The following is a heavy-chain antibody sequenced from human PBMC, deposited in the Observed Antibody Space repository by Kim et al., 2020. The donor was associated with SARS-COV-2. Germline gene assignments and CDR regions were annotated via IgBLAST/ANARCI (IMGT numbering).Heavy chain of an antibody. CDR3: ARGYDSSGYSPHDAFDI. CDR1: GYTFTSYY. V-gene: IGHV1-46*01. D-gene: IGHD3-22*01. CDR2: INPSGGST. Sequence: ASVKVSCKASGYTFTSYYMHWVRQAPGQGLEWMGIINPSGGSTSYAQKFQGRVTMTRDTSTSTVYMELSSLRSEDTAVYYCARGYDSSGYSPHDAFDIWGQGTMVTVSS. J-gene: IGHJ3*02.